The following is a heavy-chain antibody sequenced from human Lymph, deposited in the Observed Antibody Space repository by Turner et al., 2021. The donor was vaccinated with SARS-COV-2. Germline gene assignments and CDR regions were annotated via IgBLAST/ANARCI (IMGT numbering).Heavy chain of an antibody. J-gene: IGHJ4*02. Sequence: QVQLVESGGGVVQPGRSLRLSCAASGFTLSNSGMHWLSQAQGKGLEWVASIRNDGSDKFYADSVKGRFTISRDNSKNTLYLQMNSLRAEDTAVYYCARHNGGRLDYWGQGTLVTVSS. D-gene: IGHD3-16*01. CDR2: IRNDGSDK. V-gene: IGHV3-33*01. CDR3: ARHNGGRLDY. CDR1: GFTLSNSG.